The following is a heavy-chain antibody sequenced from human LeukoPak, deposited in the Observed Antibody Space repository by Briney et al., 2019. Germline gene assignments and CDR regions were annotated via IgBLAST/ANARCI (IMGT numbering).Heavy chain of an antibody. V-gene: IGHV1-18*01. CDR2: ISPYNGNT. Sequence: VASVKVSCKASGYTFTTFGISWVRQAPGQGLEWMGWISPYNGNTNYAQKFQGRVTITADKSTSTAYMELSSLRSEDTAVYYCAREPLDDFWSGYSTGWFDPWGQGTLVTVSS. CDR1: GYTFTTFG. J-gene: IGHJ5*02. CDR3: AREPLDDFWSGYSTGWFDP. D-gene: IGHD3-3*01.